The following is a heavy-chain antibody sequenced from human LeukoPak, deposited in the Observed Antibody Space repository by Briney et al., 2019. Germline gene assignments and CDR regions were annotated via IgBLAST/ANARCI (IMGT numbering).Heavy chain of an antibody. CDR2: IYPGDSDT. CDR1: GHSFTSYW. J-gene: IGHJ4*02. V-gene: IGHV5-51*01. D-gene: IGHD5-24*01. CDR3: ARLGDAYINCFDY. Sequence: GEALKISCKGSGHSFTSYWIGWVRQVPGKGLKWMGIIYPGDSDTRYSPSFQGQVTISADKSISTAYLQWSSLKASDTAMYYCARLGDAYINCFDYWGQGTLVTVSS.